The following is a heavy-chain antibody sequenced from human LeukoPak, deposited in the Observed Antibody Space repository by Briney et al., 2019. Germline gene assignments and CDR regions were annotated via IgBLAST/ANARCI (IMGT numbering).Heavy chain of an antibody. CDR1: GGSISSSSYD. CDR3: ARGSRIVVDAFDI. Sequence: SETLSLTCTVSGGSISSSSYDWGWIRQPPGKGLEWIGYIYHSGSTYYNPSLKSRVTISVDRSKNQFSLKLSSVTAADTAVYYCARGSRIVVDAFDIWGQGTMVTVSS. J-gene: IGHJ3*02. D-gene: IGHD3-22*01. V-gene: IGHV4-39*07. CDR2: IYHSGST.